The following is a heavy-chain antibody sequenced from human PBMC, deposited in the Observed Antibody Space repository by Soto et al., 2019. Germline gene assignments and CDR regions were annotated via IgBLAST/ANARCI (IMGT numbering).Heavy chain of an antibody. J-gene: IGHJ6*03. CDR2: IQSGGPT. CDR3: ARDDVLWDGGRRYGVPLDV. CDR1: GFTVSSKY. V-gene: IGHV3-66*01. Sequence: GGSLRLSCAASGFTVSSKYMSWVRQAPGKGLEWVSLIQSGGPTYYADSVKGRFTISRDTSENTLHLQMDSLRAEDTAVYYCARDDVLWDGGRRYGVPLDVSGKGTTVTVS. D-gene: IGHD2-15*01.